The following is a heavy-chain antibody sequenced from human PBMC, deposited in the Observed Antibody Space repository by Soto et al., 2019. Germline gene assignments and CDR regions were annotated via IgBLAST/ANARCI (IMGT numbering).Heavy chain of an antibody. CDR2: IYYSGST. D-gene: IGHD2-2*02. CDR1: GGSLSSGGYY. CDR3: ASRRGYMGKLDY. Sequence: SETLSLTCTVSGGSLSSGGYYWSWIRQHPGKGLEWIGYIYYSGSTYYNPSLKSRVTISVDTSKNQFSLKLGSVTAADTAVYYWASRRGYMGKLDYGGQGPLVTVSS. V-gene: IGHV4-31*03. J-gene: IGHJ4*02.